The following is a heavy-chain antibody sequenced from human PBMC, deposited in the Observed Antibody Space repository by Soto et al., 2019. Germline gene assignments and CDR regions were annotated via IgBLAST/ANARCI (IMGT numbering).Heavy chain of an antibody. Sequence: EVQLLESGGKLVQPGGSLTLSCAASGFTFSTYAMDWIRQDPEKGLEWVSGVSACGLNTDYADAAKGRFYNSRDNSKNAGSLHVNSLRAEATALYYWAKDHPRRTSGYFFDYGGKGTAVTVSS. D-gene: IGHD7-27*01. V-gene: IGHV3-23*01. CDR3: AKDHPRRTSGYFFDY. CDR2: VSACGLNT. J-gene: IGHJ4*02. CDR1: GFTFSTYA.